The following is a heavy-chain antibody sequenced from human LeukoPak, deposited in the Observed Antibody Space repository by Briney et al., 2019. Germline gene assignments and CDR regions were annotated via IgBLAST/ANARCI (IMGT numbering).Heavy chain of an antibody. Sequence: GGSLRLSCAASGFTFSSYAMHWVRQAPGKGLEWVAVISYDGSIKYYADSVKGRFTTSRDNSKNMLYLQMNSLSAEDTAVYYCASGPGYSSGWYVLSVDYWGQGTLVTVSS. V-gene: IGHV3-30-3*01. CDR2: ISYDGSIK. J-gene: IGHJ4*02. D-gene: IGHD6-19*01. CDR3: ASGPGYSSGWYVLSVDY. CDR1: GFTFSSYA.